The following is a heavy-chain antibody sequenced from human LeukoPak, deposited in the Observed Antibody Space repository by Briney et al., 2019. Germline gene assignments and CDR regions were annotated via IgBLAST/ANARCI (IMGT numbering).Heavy chain of an antibody. CDR3: VRAYHPGGWFDP. CDR2: IYSGGNT. V-gene: IGHV3-53*01. J-gene: IGHJ5*02. Sequence: PGGSLRLSCTASGLTVSSNCMSWVRQAPGKGLEWVSFIYSGGNTYYADSVKGRFTISRDNAKNSLYLQMNSLTAEDTAVHYCVRAYHPGGWFDPWGQGTLVTVSS. D-gene: IGHD2-21*01. CDR1: GLTVSSNC.